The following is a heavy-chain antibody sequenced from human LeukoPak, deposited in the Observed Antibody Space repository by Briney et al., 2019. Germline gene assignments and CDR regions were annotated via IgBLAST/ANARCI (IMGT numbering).Heavy chain of an antibody. CDR2: INYSGST. V-gene: IGHV4-39*01. CDR1: GGSISSRNYI. Sequence: SETLSLTCTVSGGSISSRNYIWGWIRQPPGKGLEWIGSINYSGSTYYNPSLKSQVSISLDTSKNQFSLRLSSVTAADSAVYHCARHGGSVVIVPFDYWGQGTLVTVSS. J-gene: IGHJ4*02. CDR3: ARHGGSVVIVPFDY. D-gene: IGHD3-16*01.